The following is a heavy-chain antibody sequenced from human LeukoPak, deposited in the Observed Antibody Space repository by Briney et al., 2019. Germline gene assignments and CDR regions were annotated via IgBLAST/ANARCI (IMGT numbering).Heavy chain of an antibody. V-gene: IGHV3-11*06. CDR1: GFSFSDYY. CDR3: ASIYGSSGYSDY. Sequence: PGGPLRLSCAASGFSFSDYYMSWIRQAPGKGLKWVSYISSSGSYTNYADSVKGRFTISRDNAKNSLYLQMNSLRAEDTAVYYCASIYGSSGYSDYWGQGTLVTVSS. D-gene: IGHD3-22*01. J-gene: IGHJ4*02. CDR2: ISSSGSYT.